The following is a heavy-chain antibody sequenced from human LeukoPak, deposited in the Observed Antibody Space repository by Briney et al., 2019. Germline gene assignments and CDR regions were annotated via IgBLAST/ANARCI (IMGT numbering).Heavy chain of an antibody. CDR2: ISGSGGST. Sequence: GGSLRLSCVVSGFPFSSYAMSWVRQAPGKGLEWVSAISGSGGSTYYADSVKGRFTISRDNSKNTLYLQMNSLRAEDTAVYYCAKDIVVVPAAIGLLFDYWGQGTLVTVSS. CDR3: AKDIVVVPAAIGLLFDY. J-gene: IGHJ4*02. D-gene: IGHD2-2*02. V-gene: IGHV3-23*01. CDR1: GFPFSSYA.